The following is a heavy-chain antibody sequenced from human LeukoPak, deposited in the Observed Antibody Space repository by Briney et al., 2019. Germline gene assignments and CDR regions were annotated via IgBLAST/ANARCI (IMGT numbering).Heavy chain of an antibody. V-gene: IGHV3-23*01. CDR1: GFTLSSYA. CDR2: ISGSGGIT. D-gene: IGHD1-14*01. CDR3: ANDHKWTGARYYFDD. Sequence: GGALRLSRVSSGFTLSSYAVSWVRQAPGKGLEWVSRISGSGGITYYAGTVRGGCTISRDKSKNSLCLYISTLREKGPPVYYCANDHKWTGARYYFDDWGQGTLVTVSS. J-gene: IGHJ4*02.